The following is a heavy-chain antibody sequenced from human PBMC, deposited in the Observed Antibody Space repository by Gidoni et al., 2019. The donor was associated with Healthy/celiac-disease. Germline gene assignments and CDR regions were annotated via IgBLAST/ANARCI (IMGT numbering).Heavy chain of an antibody. D-gene: IGHD3-9*01. J-gene: IGHJ4*02. CDR1: GFTFSSYA. V-gene: IGHV3-30-3*01. Sequence: QVQLVESGGGVVPPGRSLRLSCAASGFTFSSYAMPWVRQAPGKGLEWVAVISYDGSNKYYADSVKGRFTISRDNSKNTLYLQMNSLRAEDTAVYYCARDFEEEENPPDSFDYWGQGTLVTVSS. CDR3: ARDFEEEENPPDSFDY. CDR2: ISYDGSNK.